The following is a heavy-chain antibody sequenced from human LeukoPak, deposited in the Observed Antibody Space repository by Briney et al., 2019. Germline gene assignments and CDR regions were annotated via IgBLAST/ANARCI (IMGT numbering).Heavy chain of an antibody. V-gene: IGHV3-30*02. CDR3: SKWGIAAAGTADGNYYYYMDV. CDR2: IRYDGSNK. CDR1: GFAFSSYG. J-gene: IGHJ6*03. Sequence: GGALRLSFAASGFAFSSYGMHWVRRAPGKGGEGVAFIRYDGSNKYYTDSVKGRFTISRDNSTTTLYLQMNSLRAEDTAVYYCSKWGIAAAGTADGNYYYYMDVWGKGTTVTISS. D-gene: IGHD6-13*01.